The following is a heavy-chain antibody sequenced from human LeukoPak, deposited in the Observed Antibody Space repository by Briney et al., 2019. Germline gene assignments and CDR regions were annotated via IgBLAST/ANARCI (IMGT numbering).Heavy chain of an antibody. J-gene: IGHJ4*02. CDR3: ARDSGWYPVDY. V-gene: IGHV3-48*01. CDR2: ISSSSNTI. D-gene: IGHD6-19*01. Sequence: GGSLRLSCAASGFTFSSYSMNWVRQAPGKGLEWVSYISSSSNTIYYADSVKGRFTISRDNAKNSLYLQMNSLRVEDTAVYYCARDSGWYPVDYWGRGTLVTVSS. CDR1: GFTFSSYS.